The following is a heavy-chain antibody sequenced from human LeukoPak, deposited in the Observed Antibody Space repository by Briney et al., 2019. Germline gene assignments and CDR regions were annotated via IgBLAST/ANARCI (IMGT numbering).Heavy chain of an antibody. Sequence: SETLSLTCTVSGYSITSGYYWGWIRPPPGKGLEWIGSMYHSGTTYYNPSLKSRVTISVDTSKNQFSLKLSFVTAADTAVYYCAREMYYDILTGYSFDYWGQGTLVTVSS. D-gene: IGHD3-9*01. CDR1: GYSITSGYY. CDR3: AREMYYDILTGYSFDY. J-gene: IGHJ4*02. V-gene: IGHV4-38-2*02. CDR2: MYHSGTT.